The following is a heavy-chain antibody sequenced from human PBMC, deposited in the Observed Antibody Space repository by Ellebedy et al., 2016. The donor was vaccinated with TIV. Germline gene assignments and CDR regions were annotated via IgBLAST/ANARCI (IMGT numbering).Heavy chain of an antibody. J-gene: IGHJ5*02. CDR2: INHSGST. Sequence: MPSETLSLTCAVYGGSFSGYYWSWIRQPPGKGLEWIGEINHSGSTNYNPSLKSRVTISVDTSKNQFSLKLSSVTAADTAVYYCARPGYSSGWYWGWFDPWGQGTLVTVSS. D-gene: IGHD6-19*01. V-gene: IGHV4-34*01. CDR1: GGSFSGYY. CDR3: ARPGYSSGWYWGWFDP.